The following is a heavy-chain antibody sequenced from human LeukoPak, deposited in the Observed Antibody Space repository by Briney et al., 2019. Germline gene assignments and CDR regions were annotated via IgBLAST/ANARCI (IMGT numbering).Heavy chain of an antibody. J-gene: IGHJ4*02. CDR1: GSTFSSYV. D-gene: IGHD4-17*01. V-gene: IGHV3-23*01. CDR3: AKLYNDYGDENFDY. Sequence: GGSLRLSCAASGSTFSSYVMSWVRQAPGKGLEWVSAISGGGGNTYYADSVKGRFTFSRDTSKNTLYLQMNSLRAEDTAVYYCAKLYNDYGDENFDYWGQGILVTVSS. CDR2: ISGGGGNT.